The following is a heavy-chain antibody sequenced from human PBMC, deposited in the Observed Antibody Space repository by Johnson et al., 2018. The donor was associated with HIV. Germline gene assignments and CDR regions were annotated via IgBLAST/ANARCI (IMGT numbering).Heavy chain of an antibody. V-gene: IGHV3-7*01. CDR1: GFTFDDYG. CDR3: ASDPVPAAIRAFDI. Sequence: MQLVESGGGVVRPGGSLRLSCAASGFTFDDYGMSWVRQAPGKGLEWVAVIWYDGSEKYYVDSVKGRFTISRDNAKNSLYLQMNSLRAEDTAVYYCASDPVPAAIRAFDIWGQGTMVTVSS. J-gene: IGHJ3*02. CDR2: IWYDGSEK. D-gene: IGHD2-2*01.